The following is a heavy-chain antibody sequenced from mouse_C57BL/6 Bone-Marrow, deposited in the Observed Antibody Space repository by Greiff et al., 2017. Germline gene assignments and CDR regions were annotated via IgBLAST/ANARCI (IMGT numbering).Heavy chain of an antibody. V-gene: IGHV1-76*01. J-gene: IGHJ1*03. CDR2: IYPGSGNT. Sequence: VQLQQPGAELVRPGASVKLSCKASGYTFTDYYINWVKQRPGQGLEWIVRIYPGSGNTYYNEKFKGKATVTAEKSSSTAYMQLSSLTSEDSAVYFCAQGDWDWYFDVWGTGTTVTVSS. CDR3: AQGDWDWYFDV. CDR1: GYTFTDYY. D-gene: IGHD4-1*01.